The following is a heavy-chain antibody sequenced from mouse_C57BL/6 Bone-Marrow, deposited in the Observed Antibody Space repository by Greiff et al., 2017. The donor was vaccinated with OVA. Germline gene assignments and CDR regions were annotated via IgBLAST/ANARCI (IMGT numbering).Heavy chain of an antibody. CDR2: ISYDGSN. D-gene: IGHD2-5*01. CDR1: GYSIPSGYY. Sequence: ESGPGLVKPSQSLSLTCSVTGYSIPSGYYWNWIRQFPGNKLEWMGYISYDGSNNYNPSLKNRISITRDTSKNQFFLKLNSVTTEDTATYYCARDENYYSNSWFAYWGQGTLVTVSA. J-gene: IGHJ3*01. V-gene: IGHV3-6*01. CDR3: ARDENYYSNSWFAY.